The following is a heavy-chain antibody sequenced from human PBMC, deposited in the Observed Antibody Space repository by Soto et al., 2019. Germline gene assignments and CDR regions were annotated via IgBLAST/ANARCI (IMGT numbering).Heavy chain of an antibody. CDR2: ISDTGAST. V-gene: IGHV3-23*01. D-gene: IGHD6-19*01. Sequence: IIKAKGKGLEWVASISDTGASTCDAESVRGRLSISRDNSKNTLYLQMNSLRGEDTAVYYCAKGRGSGWAWYLDIWGQGTLGTGSS. CDR3: AKGRGSGWAWYLDI. J-gene: IGHJ4*02.